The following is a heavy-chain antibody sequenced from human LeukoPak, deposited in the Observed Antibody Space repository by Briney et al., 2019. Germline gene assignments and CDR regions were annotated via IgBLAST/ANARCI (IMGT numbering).Heavy chain of an antibody. CDR1: GFTFSSYG. J-gene: IGHJ4*02. CDR3: ARARYGSGSYHLDY. CDR2: ISYDGSNK. D-gene: IGHD3-10*01. Sequence: PGGSLRLSCAASGFTFSSYGMHWVRQAPGKGLEWVAVISYDGSNKYYADSVKGRFTISRDNSKNTLYLQMNSLRAEDTAVYYCARARYGSGSYHLDYWGQGTLVTVSS. V-gene: IGHV3-30*03.